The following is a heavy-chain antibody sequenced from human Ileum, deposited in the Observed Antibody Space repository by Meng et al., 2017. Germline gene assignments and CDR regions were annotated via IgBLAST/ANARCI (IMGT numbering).Heavy chain of an antibody. J-gene: IGHJ4*02. CDR2: ISHDGNYK. CDR1: GLTFSSHA. V-gene: IGHV3-30*01. Sequence: QVALVESGGGVVQPGRSLRVSCAASGLTFSSHAMHWVRQAPGKGLEWVALISHDGNYKNYPDSVKGRFTISRDNSKNTLYLQMNSLRVEDTAVYHCVGEVGPRDFDNWGQGILVTVSS. D-gene: IGHD1-26*01. CDR3: VGEVGPRDFDN.